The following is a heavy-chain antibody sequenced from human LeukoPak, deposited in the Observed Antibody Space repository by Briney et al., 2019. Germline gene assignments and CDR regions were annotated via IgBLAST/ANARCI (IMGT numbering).Heavy chain of an antibody. CDR1: GFTFSSYD. V-gene: IGHV3-49*04. Sequence: PGGSLRLSCAASGFTFSSYDMSWVRQAPGKGLEWVGFITSKAYGGTSEYAASVKDRFTISRDDSESIAYLQMNSLKTEDTAVYYCARNGRGCSSTSCYAGRCDPWGRGTLVIVSS. D-gene: IGHD2-2*01. CDR3: ARNGRGCSSTSCYAGRCDP. J-gene: IGHJ5*02. CDR2: ITSKAYGGTS.